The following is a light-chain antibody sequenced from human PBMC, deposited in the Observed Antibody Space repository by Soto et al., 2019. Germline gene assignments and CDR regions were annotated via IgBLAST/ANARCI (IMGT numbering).Light chain of an antibody. CDR2: LGS. J-gene: IGKJ3*01. CDR1: QSLLHSNGYNY. V-gene: IGKV2-28*01. CDR3: MQALQTRVT. Sequence: DIVMTQSPLSLPVTPGEPASISCRSSQSLLHSNGYNYLDWYLQKPGQSPQLLIYLGSNRASGVPDRFGGSGSGTDFTLKISRVEAEDVGVYYCMQALQTRVTFGPGTKVDIK.